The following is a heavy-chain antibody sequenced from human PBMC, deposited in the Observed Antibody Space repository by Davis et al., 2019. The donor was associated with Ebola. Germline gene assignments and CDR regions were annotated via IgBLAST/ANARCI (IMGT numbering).Heavy chain of an antibody. J-gene: IGHJ4*02. CDR3: AKAPFTAQFDY. CDR1: GFTFSSYE. V-gene: IGHV3-48*03. Sequence: GGSLRLSCAASGFTFSSYEMNWVRQAPGKGLEWVSYISSSGSTIYYADSVKGRFTISRDNSKNTLYLQMNSLRAEDTAVYYCAKAPFTAQFDYWGQGTLVTVSS. D-gene: IGHD5-18*01. CDR2: ISSSGSTI.